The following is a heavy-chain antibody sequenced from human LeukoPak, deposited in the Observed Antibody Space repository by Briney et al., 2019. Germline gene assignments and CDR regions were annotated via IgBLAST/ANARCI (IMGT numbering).Heavy chain of an antibody. CDR2: IYYSGST. V-gene: IGHV4-59*08. Sequence: SETLSLTCTVSGDSINNHYWNWIRQPPGKGLEWIGYIYYSGSTNYNPSLKSRVTISVDTSKNQFSLKLSSVTAADTAVYYCARQSAAAAGGEFDYWGQGTLVTVSS. CDR3: ARQSAAAAGGEFDY. CDR1: GDSINNHY. J-gene: IGHJ4*02. D-gene: IGHD6-13*01.